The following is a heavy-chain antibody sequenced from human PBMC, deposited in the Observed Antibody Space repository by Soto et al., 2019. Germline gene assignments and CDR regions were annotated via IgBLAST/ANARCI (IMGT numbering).Heavy chain of an antibody. CDR1: GGSISSGDYY. V-gene: IGHV4-30-4*01. J-gene: IGHJ6*02. CDR2: ISYSGST. Sequence: QVQLQESGPGLVKPSQTLSLTCTVSGGSISSGDYYWSWIRQPPGKGLEWIGYISYSGSTYYNPSLKGRVTISVDTSKNQFSLKLSSVTAADTAVYYCASTYYDYVWGSYTENPTKDSDGGMDGWGQGTTVTVSS. CDR3: ASTYYDYVWGSYTENPTKDSDGGMDG. D-gene: IGHD3-16*01.